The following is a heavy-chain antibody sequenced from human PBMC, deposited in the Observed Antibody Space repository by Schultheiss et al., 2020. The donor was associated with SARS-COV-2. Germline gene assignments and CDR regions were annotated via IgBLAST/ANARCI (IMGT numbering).Heavy chain of an antibody. CDR2: IYTSGSP. Sequence: SETLSLTCTVSGGSISSSSYYWSWIRQPAGKGLEWIGRIYTSGSPNYNPSLKSRVTISVDTSKNQFSLKLSSVTAADTAVYYCARSLAAAGPYYWGQGTLVTVAS. CDR3: ARSLAAAGPYY. CDR1: GGSISSSSYY. J-gene: IGHJ4*02. D-gene: IGHD6-13*01. V-gene: IGHV4-61*02.